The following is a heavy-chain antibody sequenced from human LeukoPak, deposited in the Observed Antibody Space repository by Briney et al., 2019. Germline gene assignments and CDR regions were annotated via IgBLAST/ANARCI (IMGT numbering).Heavy chain of an antibody. Sequence: GASVNVSCKASGYTFTGYYMHWVRQARGQGLEWMGWINPNSGGTNYAQKFQGRVTMTRDTSTSTVYMELSSLRSEDTAVYYCARGSGSYDIFDYWGQGTLVTVSS. CDR2: INPNSGGT. V-gene: IGHV1-2*02. D-gene: IGHD1-26*01. CDR3: ARGSGSYDIFDY. CDR1: GYTFTGYY. J-gene: IGHJ4*02.